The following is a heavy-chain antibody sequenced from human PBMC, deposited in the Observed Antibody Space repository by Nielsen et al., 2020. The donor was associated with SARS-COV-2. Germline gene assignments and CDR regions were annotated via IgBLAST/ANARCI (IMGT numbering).Heavy chain of an antibody. J-gene: IGHJ4*02. CDR2: IYHSGRI. CDR1: GDSINSSNW. V-gene: IGHV4-4*02. Sequence: SETLSLTCAVSGDSINSSNWWSWVRQPPGKGLEWIGEIYHSGRINYNPSLKSRVAISMEKSKNQFSLKLSSVTAADTAAYYCARVPLRFPFDSWGQGTLVTVSS. CDR3: ARVPLRFPFDS.